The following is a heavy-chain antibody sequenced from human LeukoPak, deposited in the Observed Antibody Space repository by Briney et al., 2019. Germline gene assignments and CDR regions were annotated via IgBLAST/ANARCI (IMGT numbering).Heavy chain of an antibody. CDR3: AREDLRSSTSVFAFDI. CDR1: GGTFSSYT. J-gene: IGHJ3*02. CDR2: IIPILGIA. V-gene: IGHV1-69*04. D-gene: IGHD2-2*01. Sequence: GASVKVSCKASGGTFSSYTISWVRQAPGQGLEWMGRIIPILGIANCAQKFQGRVTITADKSTSTAYMELSSLRSEDTAVYYCAREDLRSSTSVFAFDIWGQGTMVTVSS.